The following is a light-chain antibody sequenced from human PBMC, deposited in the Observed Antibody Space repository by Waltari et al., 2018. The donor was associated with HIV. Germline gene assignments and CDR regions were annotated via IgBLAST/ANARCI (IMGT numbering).Light chain of an antibody. Sequence: SYVLTQPPSVSVAPGQTARITCGGNNIGSKSVHWYQLKPGQAPVLVVYDDTDRPSGIPERFSGSNSGNTATLTISGTQAMDEAGYYCQAWDSSTVVFGGGTKLTVL. CDR1: NIGSKS. CDR2: DDT. CDR3: QAWDSSTVV. V-gene: IGLV3-21*02. J-gene: IGLJ2*01.